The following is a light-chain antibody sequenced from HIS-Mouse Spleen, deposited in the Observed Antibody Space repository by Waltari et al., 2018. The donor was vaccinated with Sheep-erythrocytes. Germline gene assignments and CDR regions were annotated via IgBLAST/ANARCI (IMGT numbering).Light chain of an antibody. CDR1: SSDVGSYNL. Sequence: SPGQSITISCTGTSSDVGSYNLVSWYQQHPGKAPKLMIYEGSKRPSGVSNRFSGSKYGNTASLTISGLQAEDEADYYCCSYAGSSTPWVFGGGTKLTVL. V-gene: IGLV2-23*01. CDR2: EGS. CDR3: CSYAGSSTPWV. J-gene: IGLJ3*02.